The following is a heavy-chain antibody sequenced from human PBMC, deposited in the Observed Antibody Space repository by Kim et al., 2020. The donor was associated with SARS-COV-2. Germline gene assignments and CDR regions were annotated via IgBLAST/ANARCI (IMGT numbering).Heavy chain of an antibody. D-gene: IGHD5-12*01. Sequence: SETLSLTCAVSGGSISSSNWWSWVRQPPGKGLEWIGEIYHSGSTNYNPSLKSRVTISVDKSKNQFSLKLSSVTAADTAVYYCASLEGDSGYNERWGQGTLVTVSS. CDR3: ASLEGDSGYNER. J-gene: IGHJ4*02. CDR2: IYHSGST. V-gene: IGHV4-4*02. CDR1: GGSISSSNW.